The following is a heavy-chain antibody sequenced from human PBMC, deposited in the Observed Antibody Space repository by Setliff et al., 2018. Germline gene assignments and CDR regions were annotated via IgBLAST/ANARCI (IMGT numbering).Heavy chain of an antibody. V-gene: IGHV4-38-2*02. J-gene: IGHJ4*02. CDR3: ARGPTMGATYFDS. CDR1: GYSISSGYI. D-gene: IGHD1-26*01. Sequence: SETLSLTCTVSGYSISSGYIWGWIRQPPGKGLEWVGNIGHTGSINYNPSLKSRLTISRDTSKNQFSLKLNSVTAADTAVYYCARGPTMGATYFDSWGQGTLVTVSS. CDR2: IGHTGSI.